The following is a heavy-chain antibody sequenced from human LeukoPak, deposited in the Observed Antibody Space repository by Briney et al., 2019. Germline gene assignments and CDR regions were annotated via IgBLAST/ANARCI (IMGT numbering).Heavy chain of an antibody. D-gene: IGHD6-13*01. J-gene: IGHJ4*02. V-gene: IGHV4-59*12. CDR1: GGSISSYY. CDR2: IYYSGST. Sequence: SETLSLTCTVSGGSISSYYWSWIRQPPGKGLEWIGYIYYSGSTNYKSSLKSRVTISVDKSKNQFSLKLSSVTAADTAVYYCARRLSIAAAPFDWGQGTLVTVSS. CDR3: ARRLSIAAAPFD.